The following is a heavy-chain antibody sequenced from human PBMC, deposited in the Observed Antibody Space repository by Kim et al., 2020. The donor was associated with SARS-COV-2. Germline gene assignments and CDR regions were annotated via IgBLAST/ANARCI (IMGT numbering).Heavy chain of an antibody. V-gene: IGHV4-61*01. D-gene: IGHD3-10*01. CDR1: GGSVSSRTYC. J-gene: IGHJ6*02. CDR3: ARSEYYGSGTLAKYGMDV. CDR2: VFDTGST. Sequence: SETLSLTCSVSGGSVSSRTYCWTWIRQTPGTGLEWIGNVFDTGSTNYNPSLNSRVTISVDTSKNQLSLKLSSVTAADTAVYFCARSEYYGSGTLAKYGMDVWGQGTTVTVSS.